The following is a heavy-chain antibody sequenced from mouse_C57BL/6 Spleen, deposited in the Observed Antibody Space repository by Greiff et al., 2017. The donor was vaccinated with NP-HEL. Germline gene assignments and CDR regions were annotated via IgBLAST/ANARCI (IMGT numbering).Heavy chain of an antibody. D-gene: IGHD2-5*01. J-gene: IGHJ3*01. CDR3: ARTYYSNYVIAY. V-gene: IGHV5-17*01. CDR2: ISSGSSTI. CDR1: GFTFSDSG. Sequence: VESGGGLVKPGGSLKLSCAASGFTFSDSGMHWVRQAPEKGLEWVAYISSGSSTIYYADTVKGRFTISRDNAKNTLFLQMTSLRSEDAAMYYCARTYYSNYVIAYWGQGTLVTVSA.